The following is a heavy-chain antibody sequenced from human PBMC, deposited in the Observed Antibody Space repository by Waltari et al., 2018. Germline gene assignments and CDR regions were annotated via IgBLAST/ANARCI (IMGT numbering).Heavy chain of an antibody. D-gene: IGHD3-10*01. V-gene: IGHV1-8*01. CDR3: AREEEEAKVARYYGSGGVDY. CDR2: MNPNSGNT. CDR1: GYTFTRYD. Sequence: QVQLVQSGAEVKKPGASVKVSCKASGYTFTRYDTHWVRQATGQGLEWTGWMNPNSGNTGDAQKFQGRVTMTRNTSISTAYMELSSLRSEDTAVYYCAREEEEAKVARYYGSGGVDYWGQGTLVTVSS. J-gene: IGHJ4*02.